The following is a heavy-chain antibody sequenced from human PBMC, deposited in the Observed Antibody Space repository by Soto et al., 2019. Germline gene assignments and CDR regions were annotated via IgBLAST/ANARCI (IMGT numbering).Heavy chain of an antibody. D-gene: IGHD4-17*01. J-gene: IGHJ4*02. CDR3: ARGRYGDYGFDY. Sequence: SETLSLTCTVSGDSIGSLYWSWIWQPPGKGLEWIGNVYYSGSTNYNPSLKSRVTISVDTSKNQFSLKLISVTAADTAVFYCARGRYGDYGFDYWGQGILVTVSS. CDR2: VYYSGST. V-gene: IGHV4-59*11. CDR1: GDSIGSLY.